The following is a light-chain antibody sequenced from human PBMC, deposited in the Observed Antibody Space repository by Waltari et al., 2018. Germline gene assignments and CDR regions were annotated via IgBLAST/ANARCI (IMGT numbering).Light chain of an antibody. CDR2: WAS. Sequence: DIVMTQSPDSLAVSLGERATINCKSSQSVLYSSNNKNYLAWYQQKPGQPPKLVIYWASTRESGVPDRFSGGGSGTDFTLTISSLQAEDVAVYYCQQYYSTPPTFGQGTKVEIK. CDR1: QSVLYSSNNKNY. CDR3: QQYYSTPPT. J-gene: IGKJ1*01. V-gene: IGKV4-1*01.